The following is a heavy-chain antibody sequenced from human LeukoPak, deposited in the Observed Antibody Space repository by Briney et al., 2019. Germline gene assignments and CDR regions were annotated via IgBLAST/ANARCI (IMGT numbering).Heavy chain of an antibody. CDR3: ARAACTNGVCYFGAFDI. CDR1: GGSISSSSYY. V-gene: IGHV4-39*07. J-gene: IGHJ3*02. CDR2: IYYSGGT. D-gene: IGHD2-8*01. Sequence: SETLSLTCTVSGGSISSSSYYWGWIRQPPGKGLEWIGSIYYSGGTYYNPSLKSRVTISVDTSKNQFSLKLSSVTAADTAVYYCARAACTNGVCYFGAFDIWGQGTMVTVSS.